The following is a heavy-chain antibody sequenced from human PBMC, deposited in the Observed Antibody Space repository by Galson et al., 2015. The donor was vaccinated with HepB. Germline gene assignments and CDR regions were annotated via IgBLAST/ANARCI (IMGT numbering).Heavy chain of an antibody. J-gene: IGHJ4*02. CDR3: GAYISRATVGH. D-gene: IGHD3-16*01. CDR1: GLTFSKSW. Sequence: SLRLSCAVSGLTFSKSWMSWVRQAPGKGLEWVAKINEDGSEKYSVDSVRGRFTISRDNAKNLLWLQMNSLRVEDTAVYYCGAYISRATVGHWGQGTLVSVSS. V-gene: IGHV3-7*03. CDR2: INEDGSEK.